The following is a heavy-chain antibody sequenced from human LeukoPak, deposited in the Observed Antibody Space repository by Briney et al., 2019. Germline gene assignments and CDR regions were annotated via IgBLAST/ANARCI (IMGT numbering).Heavy chain of an antibody. V-gene: IGHV3-48*03. D-gene: IGHD5-18*01. J-gene: IGHJ4*02. Sequence: GSLRLSCAASGFTFSNYEMNWVRQAPGKGLEWVSYISSSGSTIWYEDSVKGRFTISRDNAKNSLYLQMNSLRAEDSAVYYCARDIADMPGRDSYGYDYWGQGTLVTVSS. CDR2: ISSSGSTI. CDR3: ARDIADMPGRDSYGYDY. CDR1: GFTFSNYE.